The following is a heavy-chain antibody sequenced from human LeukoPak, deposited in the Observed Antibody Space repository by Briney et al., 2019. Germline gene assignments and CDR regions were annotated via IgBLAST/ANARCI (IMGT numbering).Heavy chain of an antibody. CDR3: AKDQEKDHYYGSGSGY. Sequence: GGSLSLSCAASGFTFSSYAMSWLRQAQGNELEWVTTISGSGGSTYYADSVKVRITISRYNSKNTLYLQMNSLRGEDTAVYYCAKDQEKDHYYGSGSGYWGQGTLVTVSS. CDR2: ISGSGGST. D-gene: IGHD3-10*01. V-gene: IGHV3-23*01. CDR1: GFTFSSYA. J-gene: IGHJ4*02.